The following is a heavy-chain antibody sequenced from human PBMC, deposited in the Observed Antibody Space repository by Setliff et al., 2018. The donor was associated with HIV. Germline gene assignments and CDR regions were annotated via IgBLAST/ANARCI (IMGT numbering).Heavy chain of an antibody. CDR1: GGSISSSDW. Sequence: SETLSLTCAVSGGSISSSDWWSWVRQPPGKGLEWIGEIYHSGGTNYNPSLKSRVTISLDKSKNHFSLELRSVTAADTAVYYCARVITMVWTSFDPWGQGTLVTVSS. CDR2: IYHSGGT. CDR3: ARVITMVWTSFDP. V-gene: IGHV4-4*02. J-gene: IGHJ5*02. D-gene: IGHD3-10*01.